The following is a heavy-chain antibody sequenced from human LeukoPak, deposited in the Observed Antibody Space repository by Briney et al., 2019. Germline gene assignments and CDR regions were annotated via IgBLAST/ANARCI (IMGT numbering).Heavy chain of an antibody. Sequence: SETLSLTCAVYGGSFSGYYWSWIRQPPGRGLEWIGEINHSGSTNYNPSLKSRVTISVDTSKNQFSLKLSSVTAADTAVYYCARGTAAAKIDPWGQGTLVTVSS. D-gene: IGHD6-13*01. V-gene: IGHV4-34*01. CDR2: INHSGST. J-gene: IGHJ5*02. CDR1: GGSFSGYY. CDR3: ARGTAAAKIDP.